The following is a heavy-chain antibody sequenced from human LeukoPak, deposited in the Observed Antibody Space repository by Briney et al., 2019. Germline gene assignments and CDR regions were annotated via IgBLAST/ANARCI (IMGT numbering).Heavy chain of an antibody. J-gene: IGHJ3*02. CDR3: GSGLSMVRGVMIVSDM. V-gene: IGHV1-69*02. D-gene: IGHD3-10*01. CDR2: IIPILGIA. CDR1: GGTFSSYT. Sequence: SVKLSFKASGGTFSSYTISWVRDAPGQGLEWMGRIIPILGIANYAQKFQGRVTITADKSTSTAYMELSSLRAEDTSVYYGGSGLSMVRGVMIVSDMWGKGIMVTVSS.